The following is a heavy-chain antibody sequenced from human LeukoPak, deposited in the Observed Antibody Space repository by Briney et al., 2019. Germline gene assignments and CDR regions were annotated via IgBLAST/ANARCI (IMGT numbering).Heavy chain of an antibody. CDR3: ARSLRIAVAGTGPDY. Sequence: GGSLRLSCVASGFPFSSYWMTWVRQAPGKGLEWVANIKQDGSKKSYVDSVKGRFTISRDNAKNSLYLQMNSLRAEDTAVYYCARSLRIAVAGTGPDYWGQGTLVTVSS. V-gene: IGHV3-7*01. CDR1: GFPFSSYW. CDR2: IKQDGSKK. J-gene: IGHJ4*02. D-gene: IGHD6-19*01.